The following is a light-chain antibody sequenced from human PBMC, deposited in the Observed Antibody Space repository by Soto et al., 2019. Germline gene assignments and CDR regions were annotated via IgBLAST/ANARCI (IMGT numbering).Light chain of an antibody. CDR3: QQHNSSPWT. Sequence: DIQMTQSPSTLSASVGDRVTITCRASQIISDWLAWFQQKPGKAPKLLIYDASSLESGVPSRFSGSGSGTEFTLTISSLQPDDFATYYCQQHNSSPWTLGQGTKVEIK. CDR2: DAS. J-gene: IGKJ1*01. CDR1: QIISDW. V-gene: IGKV1-5*01.